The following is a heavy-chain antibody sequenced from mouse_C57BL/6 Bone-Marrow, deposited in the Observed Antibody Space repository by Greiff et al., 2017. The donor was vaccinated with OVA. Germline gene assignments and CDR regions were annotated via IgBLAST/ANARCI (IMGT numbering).Heavy chain of an antibody. CDR1: GYTFTSYW. Sequence: QVQLQQPGAELVMPGASVKLSCKASGYTFTSYWMHWVKQRPGQGLEWIGEIDPSDSYTNYNQKFKGKSTLTVDKSSSTAYMQLSSLTSEDSAVYYGARSDYYGSIYYFDYWGQGTTLTVSS. D-gene: IGHD1-1*01. CDR2: IDPSDSYT. V-gene: IGHV1-69*01. J-gene: IGHJ2*01. CDR3: ARSDYYGSIYYFDY.